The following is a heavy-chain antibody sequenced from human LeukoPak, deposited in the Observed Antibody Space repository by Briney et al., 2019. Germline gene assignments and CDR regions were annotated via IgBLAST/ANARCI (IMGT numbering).Heavy chain of an antibody. J-gene: IGHJ2*01. Sequence: PGGSLRLSCAASGFTFSSYAMTWVRQAPGKGLEWVSAISGSGGSTYYADSVKGRFTISRDNSKNTLYLQMNSLRAEDTAVYYCAKRMTASSQNWYFDLWGRGTLVTVSS. D-gene: IGHD2-21*02. CDR3: AKRMTASSQNWYFDL. CDR1: GFTFSSYA. V-gene: IGHV3-23*01. CDR2: ISGSGGST.